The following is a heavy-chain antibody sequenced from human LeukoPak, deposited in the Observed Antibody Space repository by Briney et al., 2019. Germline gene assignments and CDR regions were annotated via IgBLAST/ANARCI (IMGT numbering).Heavy chain of an antibody. D-gene: IGHD3-3*01. Sequence: ASVKVSCKASGYSFTSNYIHWVRQAPGQGLEWMGRINPNSGGTNYAQKFQGRVTMTRDTSISTAYMELSRLRSDDTAVYYCARDSFHYDFWSGYAYWGQGTLVTVSS. CDR2: INPNSGGT. V-gene: IGHV1-2*06. CDR3: ARDSFHYDFWSGYAY. CDR1: GYSFTSNY. J-gene: IGHJ4*02.